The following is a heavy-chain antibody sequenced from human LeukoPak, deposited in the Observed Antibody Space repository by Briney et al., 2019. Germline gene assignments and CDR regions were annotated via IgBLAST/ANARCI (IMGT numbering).Heavy chain of an antibody. D-gene: IGHD5-12*01. V-gene: IGHV3-30*02. CDR2: IRYDGSNK. CDR3: AKDTYVATDPSGFDY. Sequence: HPGGSLRLSCAASGFTFSSYGMHWVRQAPGKGLEWVAFIRYDGSNKYYADSVKGRFTISRDNSKNTLYLQMNSLRAEDTAVYYCAKDTYVATDPSGFDYWGQGTLVTVSS. J-gene: IGHJ4*02. CDR1: GFTFSSYG.